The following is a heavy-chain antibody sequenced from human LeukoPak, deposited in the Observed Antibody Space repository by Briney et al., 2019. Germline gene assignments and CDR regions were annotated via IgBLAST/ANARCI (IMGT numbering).Heavy chain of an antibody. J-gene: IGHJ4*02. D-gene: IGHD1-26*01. Sequence: GESLQISCKGSGYSFTSYWIGWVRQMPGKGLEWMGIIYPGDSDTRYSPSFQGQVTISADKSISTAYLQWSSLKASDTAMYYCARQGTYSGSYSGPDYWGQGTLVTVSS. CDR2: IYPGDSDT. V-gene: IGHV5-51*01. CDR3: ARQGTYSGSYSGPDY. CDR1: GYSFTSYW.